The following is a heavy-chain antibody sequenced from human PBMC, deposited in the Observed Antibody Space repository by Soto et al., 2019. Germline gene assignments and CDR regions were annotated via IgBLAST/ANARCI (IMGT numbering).Heavy chain of an antibody. Sequence: EASVKVSCKASGYTFTSYVISWVRQAPGQGLEWMGIINPSGGSTSYAQKFQGRVTMTRDTSTSTVYMELSSLRSEDTAVYYCARDQYPDIVLVPAAFYYYYGMDGWGQGTTVTVSS. CDR2: INPSGGST. V-gene: IGHV1-46*01. CDR1: GYTFTSYV. CDR3: ARDQYPDIVLVPAAFYYYYGMDG. J-gene: IGHJ6*02. D-gene: IGHD2-2*01.